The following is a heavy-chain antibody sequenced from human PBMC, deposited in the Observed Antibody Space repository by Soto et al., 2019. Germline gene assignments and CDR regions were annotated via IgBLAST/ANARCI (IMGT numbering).Heavy chain of an antibody. CDR1: GGSFSGYC. J-gene: IGHJ4*02. CDR2: IDHNGHT. D-gene: IGHD3-10*01. V-gene: IGHV4-34*01. CDR3: APYGSGIYYISRDQY. Sequence: QVQLQQWDAGLLKPSETLSLTCAVYGGSFSGYCWSWIRQSPGKGLEWIGEIDHNGHTNYNPSLKSRVTISVDKSKNQFSLRLSSTTAADTATYYCAPYGSGIYYISRDQYWGQGTLVTVSS.